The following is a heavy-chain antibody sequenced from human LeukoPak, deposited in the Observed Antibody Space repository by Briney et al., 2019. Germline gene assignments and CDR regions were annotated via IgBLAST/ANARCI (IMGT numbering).Heavy chain of an antibody. J-gene: IGHJ4*02. CDR1: GGSISSGGYY. Sequence: PSETLSLTCTVSGGSISSGGYYWSWIRQHPGKGLEWIGYIYYSGSTYYNPSLKSRVTISVDTSKNQFSLKLSSVTAADTAVYYRARDRGGMVYAIWGQGTLVTVSS. CDR3: ARDRGGMVYAI. V-gene: IGHV4-31*03. D-gene: IGHD2-8*01. CDR2: IYYSGST.